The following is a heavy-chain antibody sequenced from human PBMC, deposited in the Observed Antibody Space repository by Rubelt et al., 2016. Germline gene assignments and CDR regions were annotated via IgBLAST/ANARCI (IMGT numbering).Heavy chain of an antibody. Sequence: HSGSTYYNPSLKSRVTISVDTSKNQFSLKLSSVTAADTAVYYCATMIQLWSKGMDVWGQGTTVTVSS. CDR2: HSGST. J-gene: IGHJ6*02. D-gene: IGHD5-18*01. CDR3: ATMIQLWSKGMDV. V-gene: IGHV4-39*01.